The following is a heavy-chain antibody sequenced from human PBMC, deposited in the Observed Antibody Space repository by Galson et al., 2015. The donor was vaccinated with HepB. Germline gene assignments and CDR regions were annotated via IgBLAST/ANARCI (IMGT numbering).Heavy chain of an antibody. CDR2: IIPIFGTA. D-gene: IGHD6-13*01. CDR1: GGTFSSYA. J-gene: IGHJ3*01. V-gene: IGHV1-69*13. CDR3: ARVGSGQQPGVDY. Sequence: SVKVSCKASGGTFSSYAISWVRQAPGQGLEWMGGIIPIFGTANYAQKFQGRVTITADESTSTAYMELSSLRSEDTAVYYCARVGSGQQPGVDYWGQGTMVTVSS.